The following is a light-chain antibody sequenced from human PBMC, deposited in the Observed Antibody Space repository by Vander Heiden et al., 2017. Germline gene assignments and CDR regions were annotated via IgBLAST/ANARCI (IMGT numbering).Light chain of an antibody. CDR3: LQDYNNPLT. J-gene: IGKJ1*01. CDR2: AAS. Sequence: AIQLTQSPSTLSASVGDRVTITYRAGQNNRNDLGWYQQKPGKAPKLLIYAASSLQSGVPARFSGSGSGTDFTLTISSLQPEDVATYYCLQDYNNPLTFGQGTKVEIK. V-gene: IGKV1-6*01. CDR1: QNNRND.